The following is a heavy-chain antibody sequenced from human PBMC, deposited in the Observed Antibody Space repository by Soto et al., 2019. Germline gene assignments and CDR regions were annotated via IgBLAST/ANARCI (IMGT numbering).Heavy chain of an antibody. J-gene: IGHJ6*02. CDR1: GYTFTGYY. V-gene: IGHV1-2*04. Sequence: ASVKVSCKASGYTFTGYYMHWVRQAPGQGLEWMGWINPNSGGTNYAQKFQGWVTMTRDTSISTAYMELSRLRSDDTAVYYFARDWSGSYSGQGNYYYGMDVWGQGTTVTVSS. CDR3: ARDWSGSYSGQGNYYYGMDV. D-gene: IGHD1-26*01. CDR2: INPNSGGT.